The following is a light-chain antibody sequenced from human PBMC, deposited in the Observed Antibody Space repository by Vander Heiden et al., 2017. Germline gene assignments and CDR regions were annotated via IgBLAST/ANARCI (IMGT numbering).Light chain of an antibody. CDR2: AAS. Sequence: DIHMTQARASLSASVGDRVTITCRASQSISSYLNCYQQKPGKAAKLLLYAASSLQSAVPSTFSGSGSGTAFTLTIISLQPEDFATYYCRQSYSTRLTFGQGTKLEIK. CDR3: RQSYSTRLT. J-gene: IGKJ2*01. V-gene: IGKV1-39*01. CDR1: QSISSY.